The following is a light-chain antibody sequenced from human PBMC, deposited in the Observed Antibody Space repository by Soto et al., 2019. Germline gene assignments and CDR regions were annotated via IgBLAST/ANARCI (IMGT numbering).Light chain of an antibody. CDR2: DIN. CDR1: SSDVGGHNY. J-gene: IGLJ3*02. V-gene: IGLV2-11*01. CDR3: CSYAGRYTWV. Sequence: QSALTQPRSVSGSPGQSVTISCTGTSSDVGGHNYVSWYQQHPDKAPKLIIYDINKRPSGVPDRFSASKSGNTASLTTSGLQGEDESDYYCCSYAGRYTWVFGGGTKVTVL.